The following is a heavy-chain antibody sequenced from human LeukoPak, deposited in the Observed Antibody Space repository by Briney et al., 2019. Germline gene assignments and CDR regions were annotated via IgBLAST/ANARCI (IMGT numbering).Heavy chain of an antibody. CDR3: ARETLYSSGWYVFDY. CDR2: ISAYNGNT. J-gene: IGHJ4*02. D-gene: IGHD6-19*01. CDR1: GYTFTSYG. Sequence: ASVKVSCKASGYTFTSYGISWVRQAPGQGPEWMGWISAYNGNTNYAQKLQGRVTMTTDTSTSTAYMELRSLRSDDTAVYYCARETLYSSGWYVFDYWGQGTLVTVSS. V-gene: IGHV1-18*01.